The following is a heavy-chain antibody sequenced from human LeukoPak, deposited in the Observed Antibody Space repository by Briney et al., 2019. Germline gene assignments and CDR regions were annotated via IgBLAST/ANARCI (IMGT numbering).Heavy chain of an antibody. V-gene: IGHV3-48*04. Sequence: GGSLRLSCAASGCTFSSYNMNWVRQAPGKGLEWVSYISSTTSTIYYADSVKGRFTISRDNAKNSLYLQMNSLRAEDTAVYYCASGRSDYYLDAFDIWGQGTTVTVSS. J-gene: IGHJ3*02. CDR2: ISSTTSTI. CDR1: GCTFSSYN. CDR3: ASGRSDYYLDAFDI. D-gene: IGHD3-22*01.